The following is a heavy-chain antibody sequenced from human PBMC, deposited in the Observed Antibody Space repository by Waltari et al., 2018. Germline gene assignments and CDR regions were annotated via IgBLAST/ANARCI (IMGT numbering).Heavy chain of an antibody. D-gene: IGHD1-26*01. CDR3: ARHGSGGSYRYYFDY. CDR2: IYHSGST. V-gene: IGHV4-38-2*01. Sequence: QVQLQESGPGLVKPSETLSLTCAVSGYSISSGYYWGWIRQPPGKGLEWIGSIYHSGSTYYTPSLKSRVTISVDTSKNQFSLKLSSVTAADTAVYYCARHGSGGSYRYYFDYWGQGTLVTVSS. CDR1: GYSISSGYY. J-gene: IGHJ4*02.